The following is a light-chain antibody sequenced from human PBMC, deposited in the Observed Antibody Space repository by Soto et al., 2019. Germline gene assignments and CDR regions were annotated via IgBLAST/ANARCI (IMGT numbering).Light chain of an antibody. CDR2: DAS. CDR3: QQYNTPAT. Sequence: DIQMTQSPSTLSASVGDRVTITCRASQNINRWLAWYQQKPGKAPKVLIYDASSLESGVPSRFSGSGTGTDFTLNISSLQPDDVATYYCQQYNTPATFGQGTKLEIK. CDR1: QNINRW. J-gene: IGKJ2*01. V-gene: IGKV1-5*01.